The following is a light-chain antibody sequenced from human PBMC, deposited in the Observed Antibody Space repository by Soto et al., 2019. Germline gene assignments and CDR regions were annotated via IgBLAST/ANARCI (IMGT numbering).Light chain of an antibody. Sequence: AIQMTQSPSSLSASVGDRVTITCRASQDIRKDLAWYQQKPGKAPQILIYGASTLQTGVASRFSGSGSGTYFTLTISGLQPEDCAAYYCLHDYKCTFTFGQGTKGDIK. J-gene: IGKJ2*01. CDR2: GAS. CDR3: LHDYKCTFT. CDR1: QDIRKD. V-gene: IGKV1-6*01.